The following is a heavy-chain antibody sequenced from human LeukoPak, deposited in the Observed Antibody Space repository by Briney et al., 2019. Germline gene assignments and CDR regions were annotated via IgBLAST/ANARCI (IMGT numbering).Heavy chain of an antibody. J-gene: IGHJ5*02. CDR2: ISSSSSYI. CDR1: GFTFSSYS. D-gene: IGHD2-2*01. Sequence: PGGSLRLSCAASGFTFSSYSMNWVRQAPGKGLEWVSYISSSSSYIYYADSVKGRFTISRDNAKNSLYLQMNSLRAEDTAVYYCASVRYCSSTSCLEGALDPWGQGTLVTVSS. V-gene: IGHV3-21*01. CDR3: ASVRYCSSTSCLEGALDP.